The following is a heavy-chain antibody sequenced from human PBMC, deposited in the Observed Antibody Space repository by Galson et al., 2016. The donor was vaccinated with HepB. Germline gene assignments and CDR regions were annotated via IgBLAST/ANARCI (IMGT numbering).Heavy chain of an antibody. CDR1: GYTFTSFD. CDR3: ARLRPGLFHAFDI. D-gene: IGHD3-10*01. V-gene: IGHV1-8*01. CDR2: MNPYSGDT. Sequence: SVKVSCKASGYTFTSFDINWVRQATGQGLEWMGRMNPYSGDTGYAQKVQGRVTMTRNTSISTAYMELSSLRSEDTAVYFCARLRPGLFHAFDIWGQGTMVTVSS. J-gene: IGHJ3*02.